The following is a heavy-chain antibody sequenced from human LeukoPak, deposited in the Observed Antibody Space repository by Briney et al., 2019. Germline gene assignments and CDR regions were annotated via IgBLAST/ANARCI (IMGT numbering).Heavy chain of an antibody. CDR2: INPNSGGT. CDR3: ARDLSELIAAAGY. J-gene: IGHJ4*02. Sequence: ASVKVSCKASGYTFTGHYMHWVRQAPGQGLEWMGWINPNSGGTNYAQKFQGRVTMTRDTSISTAYMELSRLRSDDTAVYYCARDLSELIAAAGYWGQGTLVTVSS. V-gene: IGHV1-2*02. D-gene: IGHD6-13*01. CDR1: GYTFTGHY.